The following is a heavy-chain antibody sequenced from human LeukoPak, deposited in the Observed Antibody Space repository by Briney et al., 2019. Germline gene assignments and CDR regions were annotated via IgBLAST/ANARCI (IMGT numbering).Heavy chain of an antibody. D-gene: IGHD2-15*01. V-gene: IGHV1-69*13. CDR1: GGTFSSYA. CDR2: IIPIFGTA. CDR3: AERAAPSDYYMDV. Sequence: ASVKVSCKASGGTFSSYAISWVRQAPGQGLEWMGGIIPIFGTANYARKFQGRVTITADESTSTAHMELSSLRSEDTAVYYCAERAAPSDYYMDVWGKGTTVTVSS. J-gene: IGHJ6*03.